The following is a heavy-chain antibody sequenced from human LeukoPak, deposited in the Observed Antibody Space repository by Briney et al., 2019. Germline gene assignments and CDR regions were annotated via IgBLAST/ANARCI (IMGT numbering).Heavy chain of an antibody. CDR1: GYTFTGYY. CDR2: INPNSGGT. D-gene: IGHD2-8*01. Sequence: GASVTVSCKASGYTFTGYYMHWVRQAPGQGLEWMGWINPNSGGTNYAQKFQGRVTMTRDTSISTAYMELSRLRSDDTAVYYCARGGGWGYCTNGVCQGDFDYWGQGTLVTVSS. J-gene: IGHJ4*02. V-gene: IGHV1-2*02. CDR3: ARGGGWGYCTNGVCQGDFDY.